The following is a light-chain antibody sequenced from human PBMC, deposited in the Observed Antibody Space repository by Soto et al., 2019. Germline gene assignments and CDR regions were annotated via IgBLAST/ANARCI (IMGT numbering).Light chain of an antibody. V-gene: IGLV1-40*01. J-gene: IGLJ1*01. Sequence: QSVLTQPPSVSRAPGQRVTISCTGSSSNIGAGYDVHWYQQLPGTAPKLLIYGNSNRPSGVPVRFSGSKSGTSASLAITGLQAEDEADYYCQSYDSSLSGPYVFGTGTKVTVL. CDR3: QSYDSSLSGPYV. CDR2: GNS. CDR1: SSNIGAGYD.